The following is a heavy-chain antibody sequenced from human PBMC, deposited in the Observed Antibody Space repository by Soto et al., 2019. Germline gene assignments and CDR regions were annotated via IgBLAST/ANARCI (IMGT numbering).Heavy chain of an antibody. Sequence: HPGGSLRLSCAASGFTFSSYWMSWVRQAPGKGLEWVANIKQDGSEKYYVDSVKGRFTISRDNAKNSLYLQMNSLRAEDTAVYYCATNYDFWSGYYTTNDYWGQGTLVTVS. D-gene: IGHD3-3*01. CDR3: ATNYDFWSGYYTTNDY. J-gene: IGHJ4*02. V-gene: IGHV3-7*01. CDR2: IKQDGSEK. CDR1: GFTFSSYW.